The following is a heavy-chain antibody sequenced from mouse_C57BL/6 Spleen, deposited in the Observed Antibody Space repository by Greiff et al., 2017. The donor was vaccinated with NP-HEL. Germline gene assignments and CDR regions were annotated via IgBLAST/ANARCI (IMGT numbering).Heavy chain of an antibody. Sequence: VQLQQPGTELVRPGASVKLSCKASGYTFTSYWMHWVKQRPGQGLEWIGNINPSNGGTNYNEKFKSKATLTVDKSSSTAYMQLSSLTSEDSAVYYCARSFLLLRYLDYWGQGTTLTVSS. D-gene: IGHD1-1*01. CDR1: GYTFTSYW. CDR3: ARSFLLLRYLDY. V-gene: IGHV1-53*01. J-gene: IGHJ2*01. CDR2: INPSNGGT.